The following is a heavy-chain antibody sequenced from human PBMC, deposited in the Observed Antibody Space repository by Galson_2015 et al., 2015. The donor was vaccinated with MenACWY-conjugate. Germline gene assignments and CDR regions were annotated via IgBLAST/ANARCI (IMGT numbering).Heavy chain of an antibody. D-gene: IGHD4-17*01. V-gene: IGHV3-7*03. CDR2: IKQDASEK. J-gene: IGHJ3*02. CDR1: GFSFSGSW. Sequence: SLRLPCAASGFSFSGSWMSWVRQAPGKGLEWVANIKQDASEKYYVDSVKGRFAISRDNAETSLYLQMNSLGAEDTAVYYCARGPRYGAFDIWGQGTMVTVSS. CDR3: ARGPRYGAFDI.